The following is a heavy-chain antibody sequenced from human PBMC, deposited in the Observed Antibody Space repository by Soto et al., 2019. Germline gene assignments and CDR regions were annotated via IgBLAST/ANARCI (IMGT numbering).Heavy chain of an antibody. V-gene: IGHV1-18*01. D-gene: IGHD4-17*01. Sequence: QVQLVQSGAEAKKPGASVKVSCKASGYTFTSYGISWVRQAPGQGLEWMGWISAYNGNTNYAQKLQGRVTMATDTSPSTAYVELWSLRSDDTAVYYCAGAHGDSDADYGMDVWGQGTTVTVSS. CDR2: ISAYNGNT. J-gene: IGHJ6*02. CDR3: AGAHGDSDADYGMDV. CDR1: GYTFTSYG.